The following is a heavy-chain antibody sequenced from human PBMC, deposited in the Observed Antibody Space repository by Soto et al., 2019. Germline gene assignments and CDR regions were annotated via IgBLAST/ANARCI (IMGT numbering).Heavy chain of an antibody. CDR3: ARDHSWSGGSCYQTGFDP. Sequence: ASVKVSFKSSGYTFTSYGISWVRQAPGQGLEWMGWISAYNGNTNYAQKLQGRVTMTTDTSTSTAYMELRSLRSDDTAVYYCARDHSWSGGSCYQTGFDPWGQGTLVTVSS. CDR2: ISAYNGNT. D-gene: IGHD2-15*01. CDR1: GYTFTSYG. J-gene: IGHJ5*02. V-gene: IGHV1-18*04.